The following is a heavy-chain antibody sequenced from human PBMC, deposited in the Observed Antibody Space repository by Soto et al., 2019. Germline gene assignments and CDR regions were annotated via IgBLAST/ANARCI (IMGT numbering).Heavy chain of an antibody. CDR1: GFTFSSYA. CDR3: ARARIHRYYFDY. J-gene: IGHJ4*02. D-gene: IGHD1-20*01. CDR2: ISYDGSNK. Sequence: GGSLRLSCAASGFTFSSYAMHWVRQAPGKGLEWVAVISYDGSNKYYADSVKGRFTISRDNSKNTLYLQMNSLRAEDTAVYYCARARIHRYYFDYWGQGTLVTVSS. V-gene: IGHV3-30-3*01.